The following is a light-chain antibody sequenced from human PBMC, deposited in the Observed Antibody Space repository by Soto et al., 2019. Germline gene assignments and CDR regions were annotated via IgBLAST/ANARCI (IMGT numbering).Light chain of an antibody. CDR3: KHYNNWPYT. J-gene: IGKJ2*01. CDR1: QHVSSN. V-gene: IGKV3-15*01. Sequence: EIVMTQSPATLSVYPGGSATLSCRASQHVSSNFAWYRQKPGQAPTLLIYRASTRATGIPARFSGSGSGTEFTLTISCLQSEDCAVYYCKHYNNWPYTFGQGTKLEIK. CDR2: RAS.